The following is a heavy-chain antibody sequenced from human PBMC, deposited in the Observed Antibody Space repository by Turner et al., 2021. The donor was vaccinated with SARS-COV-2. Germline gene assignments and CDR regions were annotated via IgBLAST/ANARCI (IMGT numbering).Heavy chain of an antibody. D-gene: IGHD3-22*01. CDR2: IIPLFGTA. J-gene: IGHJ6*02. Sequence: QVQLVQSGAVVKKHGSSVQVACKATRGTVRRYAISWVRQAPGQGLEWMGGIIPLFGTANYARRFQGRVTITADKSTSTAFMELTSLTSDDTAVYYCAGGYYESSSFSFYYLYNMDVWGQGTTVTVS. CDR1: RGTVRRYA. V-gene: IGHV1-69*06. CDR3: AGGYYESSSFSFYYLYNMDV.